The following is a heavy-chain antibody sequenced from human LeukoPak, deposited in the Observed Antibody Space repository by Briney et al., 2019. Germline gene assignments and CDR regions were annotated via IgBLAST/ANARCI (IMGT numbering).Heavy chain of an antibody. D-gene: IGHD2-2*01. CDR2: INPSGGST. CDR3: AMYCSSTSCQDY. V-gene: IGHV1-46*01. CDR1: GYTFTSYY. Sequence: ASVKVSCKASGYTFTSYYMHWVRQAPGQGLEWMGIINPSGGSTSYAQKFQGRVTMTRDTSMSTVYMELSSLRSEDTAVYYCAMYCSSTSCQDYWGQGTLVTVSS. J-gene: IGHJ4*02.